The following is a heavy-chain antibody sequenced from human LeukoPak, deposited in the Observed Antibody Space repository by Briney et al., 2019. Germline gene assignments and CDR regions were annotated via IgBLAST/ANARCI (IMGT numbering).Heavy chain of an antibody. Sequence: PSETLSLTCTVSGGSISTYHWSWIRQPPGKRLEWIGYVYDSGSTNYNPSLKSRVTISVDTSKNQFSLKLDPVIAADTAVYYCARLSRFGSGSYHEWFDPWGQGTLVTVSS. J-gene: IGHJ5*02. CDR1: GGSISTYH. D-gene: IGHD3-10*01. V-gene: IGHV4-59*01. CDR3: ARLSRFGSGSYHEWFDP. CDR2: VYDSGST.